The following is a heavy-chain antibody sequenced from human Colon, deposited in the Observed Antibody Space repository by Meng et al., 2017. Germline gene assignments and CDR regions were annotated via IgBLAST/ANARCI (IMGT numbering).Heavy chain of an antibody. D-gene: IGHD3-10*01. V-gene: IGHV4-59*01. CDR3: ATSDRVPGWFDP. J-gene: IGHJ5*02. CDR1: GASIKSYF. Sequence: HVPLQEPGPRLVKPWATLSLTCPVHGASIKSYFWSWPRQAPGKGLEWIASIYYSGRTDYNPSLKSRVAISVDTSKSHFSLNLSSVTAADTAVYYCATSDRVPGWFDPWGQGTLVTVSS. CDR2: IYYSGRT.